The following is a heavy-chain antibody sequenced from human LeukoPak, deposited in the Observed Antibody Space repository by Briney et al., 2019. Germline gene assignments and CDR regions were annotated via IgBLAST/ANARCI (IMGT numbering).Heavy chain of an antibody. CDR3: ARVGRITMVRGVISGAFDI. CDR2: IIPIFGTA. D-gene: IGHD3-10*01. J-gene: IGHJ3*02. Sequence: SVKVSCKASAGTFSSYAISWVRQAPAQGLEWMGGIIPIFGTANYAQKFQGRVTITADESTSTAYMELSSLRSEDTAVYYCARVGRITMVRGVISGAFDIWGQGTMVTVSS. V-gene: IGHV1-69*13. CDR1: AGTFSSYA.